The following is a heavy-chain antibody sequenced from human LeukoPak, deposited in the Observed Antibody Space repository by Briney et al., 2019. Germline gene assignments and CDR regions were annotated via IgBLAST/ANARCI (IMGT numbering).Heavy chain of an antibody. CDR2: IYYSGST. CDR1: GGSISSSSYY. CDR3: ARAPDGDYIDFDAFDI. V-gene: IGHV4-39*07. Sequence: SETLSLTCTVSGGSISSSSYYWGWIRQPPGKGLEWIGSIYYSGSTYYNPSLKSRVTISVDTSKNQFSLNLSSVTAADTAVYYCARAPDGDYIDFDAFDIWGQGTMVTVSS. J-gene: IGHJ3*02. D-gene: IGHD4-17*01.